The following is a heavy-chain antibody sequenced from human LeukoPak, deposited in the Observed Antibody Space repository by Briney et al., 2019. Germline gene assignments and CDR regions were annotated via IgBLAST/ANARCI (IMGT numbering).Heavy chain of an antibody. V-gene: IGHV3-11*01. CDR1: GFTFSTYD. CDR3: AIAVRGSYYRRGMDV. CDR2: ISSSGSTI. D-gene: IGHD1-26*01. Sequence: GGSLRLSCTASGFTFSTYDMSWVRQAPGKGLECVSYISSSGSTIYYADSVKGRFTISRDNAKNSLYLQMNSLRAEDTAVYYCAIAVRGSYYRRGMDVWGQGTTVTVSS. J-gene: IGHJ6*02.